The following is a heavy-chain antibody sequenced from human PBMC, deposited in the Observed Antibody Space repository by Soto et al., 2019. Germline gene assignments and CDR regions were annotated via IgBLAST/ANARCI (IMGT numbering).Heavy chain of an antibody. CDR3: ARDRDSSSWYYFDY. CDR1: GFTFSSYG. V-gene: IGHV3-33*01. D-gene: IGHD6-13*01. J-gene: IGHJ4*02. CDR2: IWYDGSNK. Sequence: QVQLVESGGAVVQPGRSLRLSCAASGFTFSSYGMHRVRQAPGKGLEWVAVIWYDGSNKYYADSVKGRFTISRDNSKNALYLQMNSLRAEDTAVYYCARDRDSSSWYYFDYWGQGTLVTVSS.